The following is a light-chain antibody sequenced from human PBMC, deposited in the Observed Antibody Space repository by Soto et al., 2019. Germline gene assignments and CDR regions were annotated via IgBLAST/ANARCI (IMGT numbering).Light chain of an antibody. Sequence: DIQMTQSPSPLSGSVGDRVTITCRASQTISSWLAWYQQKPGKAPKLLIYKASTLKSGVPSRFSGSGSGTEFTLTINSLQSEDVAVYYCQRYNNWPLTFGGGTKVDIK. CDR2: KAS. J-gene: IGKJ4*01. CDR3: QRYNNWPLT. V-gene: IGKV1-5*03. CDR1: QTISSW.